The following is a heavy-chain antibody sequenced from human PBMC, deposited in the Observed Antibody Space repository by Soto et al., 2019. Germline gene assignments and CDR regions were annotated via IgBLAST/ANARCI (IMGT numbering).Heavy chain of an antibody. CDR1: GFTFSSYG. CDR3: AKGVVVAATYFKH. D-gene: IGHD2-15*01. V-gene: IGHV3-30*18. CDR2: ISYDGSNK. Sequence: QVQLVESGGGVVQPGRSLRLSCAASGFTFSSYGMHWVRQAPGKGLEWVAVISYDGSNKYYADSVKGRFTISRDNSKNSLYLPRNSLRAEDTAVYYWAKGVVVAATYFKHWGQGTLVTVAA. J-gene: IGHJ1*01.